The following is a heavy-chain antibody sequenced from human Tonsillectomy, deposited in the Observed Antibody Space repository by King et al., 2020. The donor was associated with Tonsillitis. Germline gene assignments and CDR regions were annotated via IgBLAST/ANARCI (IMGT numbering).Heavy chain of an antibody. CDR1: GFTLSSFA. J-gene: IGHJ5*02. CDR3: VGGYNFWSGSSNWFDP. V-gene: IGHV3-64D*06. CDR2: ISSHGGST. Sequence: VQLVESGGGLVQPGGSLRLSCSASGFTLSSFAMHWVRQAPGKGLEYVSSISSHGGSTHYADSVRGRFTVSRDNSNNTVYLQMNTLRTEDTAVYPGVGGYNFWSGSSNWFDPWGQGTLVTVSS. D-gene: IGHD3-3*01.